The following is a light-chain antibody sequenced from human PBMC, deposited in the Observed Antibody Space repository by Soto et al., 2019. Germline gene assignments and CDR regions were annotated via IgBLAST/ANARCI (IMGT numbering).Light chain of an antibody. J-gene: IGLJ2*01. CDR3: QSYDSSLSGYVV. CDR1: TSNIGAGYA. V-gene: IGLV1-40*01. CDR2: ANS. Sequence: QSVLTQPPSVFGAPGQRVTISCTGSTSNIGAGYAVHWYQQLPGTAPKLLIYANSDRPSGVPDRFSGSKSGTSASLAITGLQAEDEADYYCQSYDSSLSGYVVFGGGTKLTVL.